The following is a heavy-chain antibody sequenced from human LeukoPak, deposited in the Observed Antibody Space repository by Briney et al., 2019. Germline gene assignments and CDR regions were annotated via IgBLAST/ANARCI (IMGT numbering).Heavy chain of an antibody. D-gene: IGHD4-23*01. J-gene: IGHJ3*02. CDR1: GFTFDDYA. Sequence: PGRSLRLSCAASGFTFDDYAMHWVRQAPGKGLEWVSGISWNSGSIGYADSVKGRFTISRDNAKNSLYLQMNSLRAEDTAVYYCAKCRTTVVTPDAFDIWGQGTMVTVSS. V-gene: IGHV3-9*01. CDR3: AKCRTTVVTPDAFDI. CDR2: ISWNSGSI.